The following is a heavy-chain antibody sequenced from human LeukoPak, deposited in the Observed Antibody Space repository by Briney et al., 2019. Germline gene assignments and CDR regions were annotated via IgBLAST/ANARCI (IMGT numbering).Heavy chain of an antibody. J-gene: IGHJ6*02. V-gene: IGHV3-11*01. CDR3: ARSIGYYYTMDV. Sequence: GGSLRLSCVACGFSFSDYYMSWIRQAPGRGLEWISYISGSGSDLYYADSVKGRFTISRDNANNSLYLQMNSLRAEDTAVYYCARSIGYYYTMDVWGQWTTVTVSS. CDR2: ISGSGSDL. D-gene: IGHD3-22*01. CDR1: GFSFSDYY.